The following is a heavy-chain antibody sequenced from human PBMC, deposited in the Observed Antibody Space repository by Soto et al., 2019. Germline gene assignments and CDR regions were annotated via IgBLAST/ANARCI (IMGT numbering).Heavy chain of an antibody. CDR2: INPNSGGT. D-gene: IGHD5-12*01. J-gene: IGHJ4*02. CDR1: GYTFTSYG. CDR3: AITYYSGYDFGYYFDY. V-gene: IGHV1-2*04. Sequence: GASVKVSCKASGYTFTSYGISWVRQAPGQGLEWMGWINPNSGGTNYAQKFQGWVTMTRDTSISTAYMELSRLRSDDTAVYYCAITYYSGYDFGYYFDYWGQGTLVTVSS.